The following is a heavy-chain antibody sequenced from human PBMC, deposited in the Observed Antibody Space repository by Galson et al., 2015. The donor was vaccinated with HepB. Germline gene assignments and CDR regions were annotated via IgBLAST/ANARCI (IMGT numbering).Heavy chain of an antibody. CDR2: ISTYTGNT. J-gene: IGHJ4*02. CDR1: GYTFTSYG. V-gene: IGHV1-18*01. D-gene: IGHD3-16*01. CDR3: ARGGRLGESWSFDC. Sequence: SLKVSCKASGYTFTSYGISWVRQAPGQGLEYMGWISTYTGNTNNAQKFQGRVTMTTDTSTSTVYVYLRSLRSDDTAVYLCARGGRLGESWSFDCWGQGTPVTVSS.